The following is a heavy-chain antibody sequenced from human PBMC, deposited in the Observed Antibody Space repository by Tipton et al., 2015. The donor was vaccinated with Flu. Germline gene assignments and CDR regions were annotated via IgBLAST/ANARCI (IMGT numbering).Heavy chain of an antibody. D-gene: IGHD4-11*01. J-gene: IGHJ4*02. CDR2: IYYSGSA. Sequence: TLSLTCTVSGGSIRSNSHYWGWIRQPPGKGLEWIGSIYYSGSAYYNPSLKSRVTISVDTSKNQFSLKLSSVTAADTAVFYCASHSYSRGRAGHWGQGTLVTVSS. V-gene: IGHV4-39*07. CDR3: ASHSYSRGRAGH. CDR1: GGSIRSNSHY.